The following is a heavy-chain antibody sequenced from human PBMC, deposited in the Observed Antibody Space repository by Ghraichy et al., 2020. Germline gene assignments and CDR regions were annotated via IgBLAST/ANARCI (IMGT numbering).Heavy chain of an antibody. Sequence: LTCVASGFTFSSYEMNWVRQAPGKGLEWISYISVSGSGTYYAASVKGRFTISRDNAKNLLYLQMNSLRADDTALYYCARDGYSGYVTGLDLWGRGTLVSISS. CDR3: ARDGYSGYVTGLDL. CDR1: GFTFSSYE. V-gene: IGHV3-48*03. J-gene: IGHJ2*01. D-gene: IGHD5-12*01. CDR2: ISVSGSGT.